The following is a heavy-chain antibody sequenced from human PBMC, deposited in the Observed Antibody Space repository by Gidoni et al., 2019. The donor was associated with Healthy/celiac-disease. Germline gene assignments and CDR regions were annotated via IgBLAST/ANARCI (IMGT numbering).Heavy chain of an antibody. CDR3: AREGGYQLLYYFDY. J-gene: IGHJ4*02. V-gene: IGHV4-34*01. CDR1: GGSLTGYY. Sequence: VQLQPWVAGLLNPSETLSITCAVYGGSLTGYYWSWIRQPPGKGLEWIGEINHSGSTNYNPSLKSRVTISVDTSKNQFSLKLSSVTAADTAVYYCAREGGYQLLYYFDYWGQGTLVTVSS. D-gene: IGHD2-2*02. CDR2: INHSGST.